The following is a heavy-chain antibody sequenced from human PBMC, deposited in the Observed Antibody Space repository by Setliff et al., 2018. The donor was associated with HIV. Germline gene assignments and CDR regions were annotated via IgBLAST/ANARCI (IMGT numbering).Heavy chain of an antibody. Sequence: SETLSLTCTVSDDPINSSYWSWIRQPPGKGLEWIGYIYTSGSTNYNPSLEGRVTISVDTSKNQFSLKLSSVTAADTAVYYCARTPEDYDQYFFDRWGQGTLVTVSS. D-gene: IGHD3-22*01. CDR3: ARTPEDYDQYFFDR. CDR1: DDPINSSY. V-gene: IGHV4-4*09. J-gene: IGHJ4*02. CDR2: IYTSGST.